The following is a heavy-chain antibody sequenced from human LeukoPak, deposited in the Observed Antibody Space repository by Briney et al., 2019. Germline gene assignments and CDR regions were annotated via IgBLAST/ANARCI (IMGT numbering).Heavy chain of an antibody. Sequence: GGSLRLSCAASGFTFSGYSMNWVRQAPGKGLEWVSYISYTGTTIYYAASVGGRFTISTDNAKTSLYLQMNSLRGEDTAVYYCARIAAGHMDVWGKGTTVTVSS. CDR3: ARIAAGHMDV. V-gene: IGHV3-48*01. CDR2: ISYTGTTI. D-gene: IGHD6-6*01. CDR1: GFTFSGYS. J-gene: IGHJ6*03.